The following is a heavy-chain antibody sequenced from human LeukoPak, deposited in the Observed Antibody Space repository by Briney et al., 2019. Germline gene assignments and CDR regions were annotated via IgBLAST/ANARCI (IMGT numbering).Heavy chain of an antibody. D-gene: IGHD3-3*01. J-gene: IGHJ4*02. CDR1: GYTFTSYG. V-gene: IGHV1-18*01. CDR3: ARDRTIFGVVIIAYFDY. Sequence: EASVKVSCKASGYTFTSYGISWVRQAPGQGLEWMGWISAYNGNTNHAQKLQGRVTMTTNTSTSTAYMELRSLRSDDTAVYYCARDRTIFGVVIIAYFDYWGQGTLVTVSS. CDR2: ISAYNGNT.